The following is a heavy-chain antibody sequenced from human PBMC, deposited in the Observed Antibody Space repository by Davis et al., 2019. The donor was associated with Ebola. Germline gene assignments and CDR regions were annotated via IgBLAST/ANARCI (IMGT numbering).Heavy chain of an antibody. Sequence: SETLSLTCTVSGGSISSGGYYWSWIRQHPGKGLEWIGYIYYSGSTYYNPSLKSRVTISVDTSKNQFSLKLSSVTAADTAVYYCAANIVVVPAAIPRGYYYYGMDVWGQGTTVTVSS. D-gene: IGHD2-2*01. CDR1: GGSISSGGYY. CDR3: AANIVVVPAAIPRGYYYYGMDV. J-gene: IGHJ6*02. V-gene: IGHV4-31*03. CDR2: IYYSGST.